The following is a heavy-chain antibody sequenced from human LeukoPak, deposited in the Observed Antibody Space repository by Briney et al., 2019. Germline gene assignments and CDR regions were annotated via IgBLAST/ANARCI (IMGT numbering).Heavy chain of an antibody. CDR3: ARALSLTPRRDYFDY. CDR2: ISAYNGNT. J-gene: IGHJ4*02. CDR1: GYTFTSYG. D-gene: IGHD1-14*01. Sequence: ASVKVSCKASGYTFTSYGISWVRQAPGQGLEWMGWISAYNGNTNYAQKLQGRVTMTTDTSTSTAYMELRSLRSDDTAVYYCARALSLTPRRDYFDYWGQGTLVTVSS. V-gene: IGHV1-18*01.